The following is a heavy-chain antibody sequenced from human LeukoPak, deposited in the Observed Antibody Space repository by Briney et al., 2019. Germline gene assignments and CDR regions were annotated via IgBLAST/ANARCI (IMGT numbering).Heavy chain of an antibody. CDR3: AKDLSGSSHNWFDP. V-gene: IGHV3-23*01. J-gene: IGHJ5*02. Sequence: GGPLRLSCAASGFPFSSYAMSWSPQAPGRGREWVSDISGYGGSTYYADSVKGRFTISRDNSKNTLYLQMNRLRAEDTAVYYCAKDLSGSSHNWFDPWGQGTLVTVSS. D-gene: IGHD3-10*01. CDR2: ISGYGGST. CDR1: GFPFSSYA.